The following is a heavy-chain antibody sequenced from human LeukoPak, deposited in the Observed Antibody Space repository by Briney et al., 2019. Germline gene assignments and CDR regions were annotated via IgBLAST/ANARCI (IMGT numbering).Heavy chain of an antibody. J-gene: IGHJ3*02. CDR3: ARSPSVWFGRGDAFDI. CDR2: ISSSSSTI. CDR1: GFTFRTSG. D-gene: IGHD3-10*01. V-gene: IGHV3-48*01. Sequence: GGTLRLSCAASGFTFRTSGMNWVRQAPGKGLEWVSYISSSSSTIYYADFVKGRFTISRDNAKNSLYLQMNSLRAEDTAVYYCARSPSVWFGRGDAFDIWGQGTMVTVSS.